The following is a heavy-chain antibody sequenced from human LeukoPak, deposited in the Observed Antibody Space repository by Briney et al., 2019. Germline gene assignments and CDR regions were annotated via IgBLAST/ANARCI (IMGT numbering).Heavy chain of an antibody. J-gene: IGHJ4*02. CDR1: GFTFSSYG. Sequence: GGSLRLSCAASGFTFSSYGMHWVRQAPGKGLEWVAVIWYDGSNKYYAASVKGRFPISRDNSKNTLYLQMNSLRAEDTAVYYCAREDSSGGYYFDYWGQGTLVTVSS. CDR2: IWYDGSNK. D-gene: IGHD3-22*01. V-gene: IGHV3-33*01. CDR3: AREDSSGGYYFDY.